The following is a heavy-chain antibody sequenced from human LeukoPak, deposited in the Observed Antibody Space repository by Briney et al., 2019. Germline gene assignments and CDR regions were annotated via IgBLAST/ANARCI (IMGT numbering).Heavy chain of an antibody. CDR3: ARESGYHGSGFDP. V-gene: IGHV3-7*01. CDR2: IKQDGSEK. CDR1: GFTFSSYW. D-gene: IGHD3-10*01. Sequence: GGSLRLSCAASGFTFSSYWMSWVRQAPGKGLEWVANIKQDGSEKYYVDSVKGRFTISRDNAKNSLYLQMNSLRAEDTAVYYCARESGYHGSGFDPWGQGTLVTVSS. J-gene: IGHJ5*02.